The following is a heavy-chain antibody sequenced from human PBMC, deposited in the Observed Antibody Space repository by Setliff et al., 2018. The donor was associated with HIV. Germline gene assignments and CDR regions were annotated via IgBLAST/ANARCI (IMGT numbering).Heavy chain of an antibody. J-gene: IGHJ4*02. CDR2: INPNSGDT. CDR3: ATDRTQTGMNMVRGRLTDPARYPLDY. Sequence: GASVKVSCKTSGYTFVSSHINWARQATGQGLEWMGWINPNSGDTGLAPKFQGRVTLTSNTSISTAYMQLSSLTSEDTAVYYCATDRTQTGMNMVRGRLTDPARYPLDYWGQGSLVTVSS. CDR1: GYTFVSSH. V-gene: IGHV1-8*02. D-gene: IGHD3-10*01.